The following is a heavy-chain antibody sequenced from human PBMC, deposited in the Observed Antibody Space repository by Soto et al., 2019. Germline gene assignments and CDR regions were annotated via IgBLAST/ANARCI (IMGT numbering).Heavy chain of an antibody. V-gene: IGHV1-46*01. J-gene: IGHJ4*02. CDR2: INPSGGST. CDR1: GYTFTSYY. CDR3: ARWLQSYFDY. Sequence: QVQLVQSGAEVKKPGASVKVSCKASGYTFTSYYMHWVRQAPGQGLEWMGIINPSGGSTSYAQKFQGRVTMTRDTSTSSVYRELSSLRSEDTAVYYCARWLQSYFDYWRQGTLVTVSS. D-gene: IGHD5-12*01.